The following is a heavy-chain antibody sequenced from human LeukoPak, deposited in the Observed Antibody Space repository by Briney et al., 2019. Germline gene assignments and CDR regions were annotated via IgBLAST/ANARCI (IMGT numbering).Heavy chain of an antibody. CDR2: IKQDGGEK. D-gene: IGHD3-22*01. Sequence: AGGSLRLSCAASGFTFSSYWMSWVRQAPGKGLEWLANIKQDGGEKYYVDSVKGRFTISRDNAKNSLYLQMNSLRAEDTAVYYCARDMYYHDSSGMGVFDYWGQGTLVTVSS. J-gene: IGHJ4*02. CDR3: ARDMYYHDSSGMGVFDY. V-gene: IGHV3-7*01. CDR1: GFTFSSYW.